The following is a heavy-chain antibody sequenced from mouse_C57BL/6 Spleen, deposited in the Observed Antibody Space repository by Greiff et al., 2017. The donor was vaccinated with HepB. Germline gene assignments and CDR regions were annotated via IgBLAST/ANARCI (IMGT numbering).Heavy chain of an antibody. J-gene: IGHJ2*01. V-gene: IGHV5-17*01. CDR2: ISSGSSTI. CDR3: ARGLTTPTELGEDY. CDR1: GFTFSDYG. Sequence: EVQLVESGGGLVKPGGSLKLSCAASGFTFSDYGIHWVRQAPEKGLEWVAYISSGSSTIYYADTVKGRFTISRDNAKNTLFLQMTSLMSEDTAMYYCARGLTTPTELGEDYWGQGTTLTVSS. D-gene: IGHD1-1*01.